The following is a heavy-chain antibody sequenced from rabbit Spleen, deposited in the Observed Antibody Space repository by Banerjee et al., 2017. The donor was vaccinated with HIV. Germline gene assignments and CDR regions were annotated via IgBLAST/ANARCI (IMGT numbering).Heavy chain of an antibody. Sequence: QEQLEESGGDLVKPEGSLTLPCTASGFTLRSSYWMCWVRQAPGKGLEWIACIYAGSSGSPYYASWAKGRFTVSKTSSTTVTLQMTSLTAADTATYFCARDTGTSFSTYGMDLWGQGTLVTVS. J-gene: IGHJ3*01. D-gene: IGHD8-1*01. CDR3: ARDTGTSFSTYGMDL. CDR1: GFTLRSSYW. CDR2: IYAGSSGSP. V-gene: IGHV1S45*01.